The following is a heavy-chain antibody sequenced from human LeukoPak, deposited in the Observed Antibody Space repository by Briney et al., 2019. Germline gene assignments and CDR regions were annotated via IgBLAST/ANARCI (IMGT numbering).Heavy chain of an antibody. CDR2: IYSGGST. Sequence: GGSLRLSCAASGFTVSSNYMSWVRQAPGKGLEWVSVIYSGGSTYYADSVKGRFTISRDNSKNTLYLQMNSLRAEDTAVHYCAKTIAAAGFDAFDIWGQGTMVTVSS. CDR1: GFTVSSNY. D-gene: IGHD6-13*01. J-gene: IGHJ3*02. V-gene: IGHV3-53*01. CDR3: AKTIAAAGFDAFDI.